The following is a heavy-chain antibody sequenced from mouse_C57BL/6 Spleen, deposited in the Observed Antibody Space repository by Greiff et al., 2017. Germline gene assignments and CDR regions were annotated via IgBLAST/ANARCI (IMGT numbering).Heavy chain of an antibody. CDR1: GFTFSSYG. V-gene: IGHV5-6*01. Sequence: EVKLMESGGDLVKPGGSLKLSCAVSGFTFSSYGMSWVRQTPDKRLEWVATISSGGSYTYYPDSVKGRFTISRDNAKNTLYLQMSSLKSEDTAMYYCARHSIYYDYGGFPYYFDYWGQGTTLTVSS. D-gene: IGHD2-4*01. J-gene: IGHJ2*01. CDR2: ISSGGSYT. CDR3: ARHSIYYDYGGFPYYFDY.